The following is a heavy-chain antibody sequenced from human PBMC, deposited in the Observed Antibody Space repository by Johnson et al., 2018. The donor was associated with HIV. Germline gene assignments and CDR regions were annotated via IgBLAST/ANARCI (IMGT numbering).Heavy chain of an antibody. D-gene: IGHD6-13*01. V-gene: IGHV3-23*04. CDR1: GFTFSIYA. Sequence: VQLVESGGGLVQPGGSLRLSCAASGFTFSIYAMIWVRQAPGKGLEWVSAINHSGDGTYSADSVKGRFTVSRDNSKNMLYLQMNSLRAEDTALYYCAGYSSSWYDAFDIWGQGTMVTVSS. CDR2: INHSGDGT. J-gene: IGHJ3*02. CDR3: AGYSSSWYDAFDI.